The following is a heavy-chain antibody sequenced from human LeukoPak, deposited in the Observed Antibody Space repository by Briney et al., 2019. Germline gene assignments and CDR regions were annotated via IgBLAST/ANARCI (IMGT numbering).Heavy chain of an antibody. CDR1: GFTFSSYA. V-gene: IGHV3-15*01. CDR3: TTDGTMNYYYDSSGIDY. CDR2: IKSKTDGGTT. Sequence: GGSLRLSCAASGFTFSSYAMHWVRQAPGKGLEWVGRIKSKTDGGTTDYAAPVKGRFTISRDDSKNTLYLQMNSLKTEDTAVYYCTTDGTMNYYYDSSGIDYWGQGTLVTVSS. D-gene: IGHD3-22*01. J-gene: IGHJ4*02.